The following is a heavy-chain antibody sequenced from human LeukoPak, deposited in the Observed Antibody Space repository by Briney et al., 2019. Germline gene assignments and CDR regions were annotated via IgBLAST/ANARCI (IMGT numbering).Heavy chain of an antibody. CDR3: ARGRFSMVRGVIDY. D-gene: IGHD3-10*01. J-gene: IGHJ4*02. V-gene: IGHV3-30-3*01. Sequence: PGGSLRLSCAASGFTFSSYAMHWVRQAPGKGLEWVAVISYDGSNKYYADSVKGRFTISRDNSKNTLYLQMNSLRAEDTAVYYCARGRFSMVRGVIDYWGQGTLVTVSS. CDR1: GFTFSSYA. CDR2: ISYDGSNK.